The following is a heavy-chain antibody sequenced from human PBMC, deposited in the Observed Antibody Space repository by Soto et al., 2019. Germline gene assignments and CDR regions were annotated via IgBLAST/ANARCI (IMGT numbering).Heavy chain of an antibody. V-gene: IGHV3-23*01. CDR1: GFTFSSYA. D-gene: IGHD2-8*01. Sequence: EVQLLESGGGLVQPGGSLRLSCTASGFTFSSYAMSWVRQAPGKELEWVSTISGNSGKTNYAESVKGRFSISRYNSKNTVHLQLDSLRAEDTAVYFCAKLGFVLMELYYFHQWGHGTLVTVSS. CDR3: AKLGFVLMELYYFHQ. CDR2: ISGNSGKT. J-gene: IGHJ4*01.